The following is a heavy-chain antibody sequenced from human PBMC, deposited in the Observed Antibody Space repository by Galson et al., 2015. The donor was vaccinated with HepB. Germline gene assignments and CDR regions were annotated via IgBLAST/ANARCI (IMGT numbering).Heavy chain of an antibody. J-gene: IGHJ3*02. D-gene: IGHD6-19*01. Sequence: QSGAEVKKPGESLKISCKGSGYSFTTYSIVWVRQMPGKGLEWMAILYHGDSDTRYSPSFQGLVTISADKSISTAYLHWSSLKAPDTAIYYCARGMAVAGTTNAFDIWGQGTMVTVSS. CDR2: LYHGDSDT. V-gene: IGHV5-51*01. CDR3: ARGMAVAGTTNAFDI. CDR1: GYSFTTYS.